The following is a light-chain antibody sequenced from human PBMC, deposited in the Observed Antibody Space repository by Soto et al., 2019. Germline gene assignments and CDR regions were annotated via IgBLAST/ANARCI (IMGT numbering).Light chain of an antibody. CDR1: SSNTGAGYD. CDR3: QSYDSSLSGHV. J-gene: IGLJ1*01. Sequence: QSVLTQPPSVSGAPGQRVTISCTGSSSNTGAGYDVHWYQQFPGTAPQLLIYANSNWPSGVPDRFSGSKSGTSASLAITGLQAEDEADYYCQSYDSSLSGHVFGTGTKVTVL. V-gene: IGLV1-40*01. CDR2: ANS.